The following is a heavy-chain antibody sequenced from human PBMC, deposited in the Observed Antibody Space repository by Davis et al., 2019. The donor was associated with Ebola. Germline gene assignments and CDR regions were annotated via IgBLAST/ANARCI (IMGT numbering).Heavy chain of an antibody. CDR1: GFTFSSYG. CDR3: AKDALSADIVVVVAATLPGDY. CDR2: ISYDGSNK. Sequence: PGGSLRLSCAASGFTFSSYGMHWVRQAPGKGLEWVAVISYDGSNKYYADSVKGRFTISRDNSKNTLYLQMNSLRAEDTAVYYCAKDALSADIVVVVAATLPGDYWGQGTLVTVSS. D-gene: IGHD2-15*01. V-gene: IGHV3-30*18. J-gene: IGHJ4*02.